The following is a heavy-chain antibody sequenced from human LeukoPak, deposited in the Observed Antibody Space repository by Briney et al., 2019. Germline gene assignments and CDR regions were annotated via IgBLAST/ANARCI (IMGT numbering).Heavy chain of an antibody. V-gene: IGHV3-11*04. CDR2: ISSSGSTI. CDR1: GFTFSDYY. CDR3: ASCRHWNYGHDAFDI. J-gene: IGHJ3*02. Sequence: GGSLRLSCAASGFTFSDYYMSWIRQAPGKGLEWVSYISSSGSTIYYADSVKGRFTISRDNAKNSLYLQMNSLRAEDTAVYYCASCRHWNYGHDAFDIWGQGTMVTVSS. D-gene: IGHD1-7*01.